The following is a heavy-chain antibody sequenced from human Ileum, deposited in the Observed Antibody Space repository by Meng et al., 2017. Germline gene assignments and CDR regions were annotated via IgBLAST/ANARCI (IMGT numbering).Heavy chain of an antibody. J-gene: IGHJ5*02. CDR1: GFTFSRYS. V-gene: IGHV3-21*01. Sequence: ELQLVESGGDLVKPGGALSLSCAASGFTFSRYSMNWVRQAPGKGLEWVSSISSSSSYIYYADSLKGRFTISRDNAKNSLYLQMNSLRAEDTAVYYCARERQDNRWFDPWGQGTLVTVSS. D-gene: IGHD1-1*01. CDR3: ARERQDNRWFDP. CDR2: ISSSSSYI.